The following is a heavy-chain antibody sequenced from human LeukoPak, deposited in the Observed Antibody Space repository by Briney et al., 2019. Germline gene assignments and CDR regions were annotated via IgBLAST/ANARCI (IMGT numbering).Heavy chain of an antibody. CDR3: ARDYCGGDCYYFDY. Sequence: GGSLRLSCAASGFTFSRYWMSWVRQAPGKGLEWVANIKPDGSEKYYVDSVKGRFTISRDNAKNSLYLQMNSLRAEDTAVYYCARDYCGGDCYYFDYWGQGTLVTVSS. CDR1: GFTFSRYW. D-gene: IGHD2-21*02. J-gene: IGHJ4*02. V-gene: IGHV3-7*01. CDR2: IKPDGSEK.